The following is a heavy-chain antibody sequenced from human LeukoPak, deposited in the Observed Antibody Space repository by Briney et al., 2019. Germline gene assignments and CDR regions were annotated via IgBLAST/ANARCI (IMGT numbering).Heavy chain of an antibody. Sequence: SVTLSLTCTVSGGSISRSSYYWGWLRQPPGKGLEWIGSNYYSVTTNDSPSLKCRVTRSVDTSKTQFSLKLSSVTAADTAVYYCAASRVRSSGWYRPWFDPWGQGTLVTVSS. CDR2: NYYSVTT. CDR1: GGSISRSSYY. V-gene: IGHV4-39*01. CDR3: AASRVRSSGWYRPWFDP. D-gene: IGHD6-19*01. J-gene: IGHJ5*02.